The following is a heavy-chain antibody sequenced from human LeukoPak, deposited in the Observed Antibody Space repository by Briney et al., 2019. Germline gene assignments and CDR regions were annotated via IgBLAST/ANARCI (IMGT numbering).Heavy chain of an antibody. V-gene: IGHV3-21*01. CDR1: GFTFNNYN. CDR2: ITSSGTYI. Sequence: GGSLRLSCAASGFTFNNYNMNWVRQAPGKALEWVSSITSSGTYIFYADSVKGRFTISRDNAKNSLYLQMNSLGPEDTAVYFCARVTSIQLQYYYMDVWGKGTTVTVSS. CDR3: ARVTSIQLQYYYMDV. J-gene: IGHJ6*03. D-gene: IGHD1-7*01.